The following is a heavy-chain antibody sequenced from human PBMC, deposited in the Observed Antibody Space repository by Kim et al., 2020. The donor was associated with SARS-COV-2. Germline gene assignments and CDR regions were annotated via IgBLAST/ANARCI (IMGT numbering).Heavy chain of an antibody. CDR3: ARVPKGDYYGMDV. V-gene: IGHV3-7*01. J-gene: IGHJ6*02. Sequence: YVDCVKGRFTISRDNAGNSIYLQMNYLKVEDTAVYYCARVPKGDYYGMDVWGQGTMVTVSS.